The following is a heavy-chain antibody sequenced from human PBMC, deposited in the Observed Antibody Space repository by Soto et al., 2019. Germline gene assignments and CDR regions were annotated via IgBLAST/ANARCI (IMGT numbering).Heavy chain of an antibody. V-gene: IGHV1-18*01. J-gene: IGHJ5*02. CDR3: ARDKVGASVVWFEP. CDR1: GYTFTSYG. D-gene: IGHD1-26*01. Sequence: ASVQVSCKASGYTFTSYGISWVREAPGQGLEWMGWISAYNGNTNYAQKLQGRVTMTTDTSTSTAYMELRSLRSDDTAVYYCARDKVGASVVWFEPWGQGTLVIVSS. CDR2: ISAYNGNT.